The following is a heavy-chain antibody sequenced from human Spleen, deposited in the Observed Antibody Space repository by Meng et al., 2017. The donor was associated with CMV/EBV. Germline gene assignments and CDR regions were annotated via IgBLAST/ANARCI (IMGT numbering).Heavy chain of an antibody. J-gene: IGHJ4*02. Sequence: GESLKISCAASGFIFSDYYMSWIRQAPGTGLEWVAYISGTGGSIYYADSVKGRFTISRDTARKSLYLQMNRLRGEDTAVYYCAREPCTSITCHFDYWGQGTPVTVSS. CDR2: ISGTGGSI. D-gene: IGHD2-2*01. CDR3: AREPCTSITCHFDY. CDR1: GFIFSDYY. V-gene: IGHV3-11*01.